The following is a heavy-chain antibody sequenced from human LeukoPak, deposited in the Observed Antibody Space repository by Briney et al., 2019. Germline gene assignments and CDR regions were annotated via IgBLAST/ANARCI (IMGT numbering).Heavy chain of an antibody. D-gene: IGHD3-16*01. V-gene: IGHV4-61*02. CDR2: IYTSGST. CDR3: AREGAASDAFDI. Sequence: PSETLSLTCTVSGGSISSGSYYWSWIRQPAGKGLEWIGRIYTSGSTNYNPSLKSRVTISVDTSKNQFSPKLSSVTAADTAVYYCAREGAASDAFDIWGQGTMVTVSS. J-gene: IGHJ3*02. CDR1: GGSISSGSYY.